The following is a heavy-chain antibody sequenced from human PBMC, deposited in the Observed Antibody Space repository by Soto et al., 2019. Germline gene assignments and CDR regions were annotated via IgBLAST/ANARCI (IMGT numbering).Heavy chain of an antibody. CDR3: ATSLI. J-gene: IGHJ4*02. V-gene: IGHV3-7*01. CDR2: IKGDGSEK. D-gene: IGHD6-6*01. Sequence: EVQLVESGGGLVQAGGSLRLSCAASGFTFRTNWMNWVRQAPGKGLEWVANIKGDGSEKYYVDPVKGRFTISRDNAMNSLYLQINSLRAEDTAVYYCATSLIRGQGALVTVSS. CDR1: GFTFRTNW.